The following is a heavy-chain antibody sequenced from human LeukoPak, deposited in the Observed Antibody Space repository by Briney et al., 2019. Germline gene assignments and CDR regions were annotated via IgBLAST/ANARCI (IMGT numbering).Heavy chain of an antibody. D-gene: IGHD6-13*01. V-gene: IGHV4-4*09. CDR1: GGSISSYY. CDR3: ARSRIAAAGTTYYYYYMDV. Sequence: PSETLSLTCTVSGGSISSYYWSWIRQPPGKGLEWIGYIYTSGSTNYNPSLKSRVTISVDTSKNQFSLKLSSVTAADTAVYYCARSRIAAAGTTYYYYYMDVWGKGTTVTVSS. J-gene: IGHJ6*03. CDR2: IYTSGST.